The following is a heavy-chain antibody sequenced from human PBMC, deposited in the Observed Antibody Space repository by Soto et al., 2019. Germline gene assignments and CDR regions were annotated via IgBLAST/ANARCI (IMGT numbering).Heavy chain of an antibody. Sequence: GGSLRLSCAASGFTFSSYSMNWVRQAPGKGLKWVSYISSSSTIYYADSVKGRFTISRDNAKNSLYLQMNSLRDEDTAVYYCARDLVTYYDFWSGYYGGMDVWGPGTTVTFSS. D-gene: IGHD3-3*01. CDR2: ISSSSTI. V-gene: IGHV3-48*02. CDR3: ARDLVTYYDFWSGYYGGMDV. CDR1: GFTFSSYS. J-gene: IGHJ6*02.